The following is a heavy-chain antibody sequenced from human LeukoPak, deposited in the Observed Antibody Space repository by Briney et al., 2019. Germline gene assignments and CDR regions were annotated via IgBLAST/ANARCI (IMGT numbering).Heavy chain of an antibody. J-gene: IGHJ4*02. CDR2: TYYRSKWYN. CDR3: TSSGMDY. V-gene: IGHV6-1*01. Sequence: SQTLSLTCAISGDSVSSNSGAWNWIRQSPSRGLEWLGRTYYRSKWYNVYAESVKSRITINPDTSKNQFSLQLNSVTPEDTAVYYCTSSGMDYWGQGILVTVSS. D-gene: IGHD5-12*01. CDR1: GDSVSSNSGA.